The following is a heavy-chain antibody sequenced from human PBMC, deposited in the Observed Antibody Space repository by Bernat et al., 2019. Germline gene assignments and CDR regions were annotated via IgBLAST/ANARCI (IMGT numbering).Heavy chain of an antibody. Sequence: QVQLVESGGGVVQPGRSLRLSCAASGFTFSSYGMHWVRQAPGKGLEWVAVISYDGSNKYYADSVKGRFTISRDNSKNTLYLQMNSLRAEDTAVYYCAKELAYSSGWSPNYYYGMDVWGQGTTVTVSS. CDR3: AKELAYSSGWSPNYYYGMDV. D-gene: IGHD6-19*01. J-gene: IGHJ6*02. CDR2: ISYDGSNK. V-gene: IGHV3-30*18. CDR1: GFTFSSYG.